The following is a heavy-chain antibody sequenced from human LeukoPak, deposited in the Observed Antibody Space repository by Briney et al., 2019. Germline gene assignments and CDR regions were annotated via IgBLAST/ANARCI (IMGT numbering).Heavy chain of an antibody. J-gene: IGHJ6*03. CDR3: ARLWFGELFHPYYMDV. CDR1: GGSFSSYY. CDR2: IYYSGST. D-gene: IGHD3-10*01. V-gene: IGHV4-59*01. Sequence: SETLSLTCAVYGGSFSSYYWSWIRQPPGKGLEWIGYIYYSGSTNYNPSLKSRVTISVDTSKNQFSLKLSSVTAADTAVYYCARLWFGELFHPYYMDVWGKGTTVTVSS.